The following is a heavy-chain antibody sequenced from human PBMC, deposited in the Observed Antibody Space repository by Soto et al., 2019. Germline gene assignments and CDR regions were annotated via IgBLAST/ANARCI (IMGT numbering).Heavy chain of an antibody. V-gene: IGHV3-23*01. CDR2: ISGSGGST. D-gene: IGHD4-17*01. Sequence: GGSLRLSCAASGFTFSSYAMSWVRQAPGKGLEWVSAISGSGGSTYYADSVKGRFTISRDNSKNTLYLQMNSLRAEDTAVYYCATSKDGTVWYFDYWGQGTLVTVSS. CDR1: GFTFSSYA. CDR3: ATSKDGTVWYFDY. J-gene: IGHJ4*02.